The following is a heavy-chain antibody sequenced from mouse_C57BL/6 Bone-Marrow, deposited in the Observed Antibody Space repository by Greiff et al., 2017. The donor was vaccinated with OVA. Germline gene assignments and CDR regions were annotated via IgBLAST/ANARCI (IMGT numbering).Heavy chain of an antibody. D-gene: IGHD1-1*01. CDR1: GFSLTSYG. J-gene: IGHJ1*03. V-gene: IGHV2-6*03. Sequence: QVQLKESGPGLVAPSQSLSITCTVSGFSLTSYGVHWVRQPPGKGLEWLVVIWRDGSTTYCSAPNSGLSTSKDNSKSQVFLKMNSHQTDDTAKYYCVRDYGSSYWYCDVRGTGTTVTVAS. CDR2: IWRDGST. CDR3: VRDYGSSYWYCDV.